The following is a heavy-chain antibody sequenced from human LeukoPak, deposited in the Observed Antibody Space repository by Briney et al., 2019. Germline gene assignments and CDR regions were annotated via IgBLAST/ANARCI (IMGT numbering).Heavy chain of an antibody. Sequence: PSETLSLTCTVSGGSISSSSYYWGWIRQPPGKGLEWIGSIYYSGSTYYNPSLKSRVTMSIDTSKNQFSLKLSSVTAADTAVYYCARDRSSGWYVVDYWGQGTLVTVSS. V-gene: IGHV4-39*07. CDR3: ARDRSSGWYVVDY. CDR2: IYYSGST. D-gene: IGHD6-19*01. J-gene: IGHJ4*02. CDR1: GGSISSSSYY.